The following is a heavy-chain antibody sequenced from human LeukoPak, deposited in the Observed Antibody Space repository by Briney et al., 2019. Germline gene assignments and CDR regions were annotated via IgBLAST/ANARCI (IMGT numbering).Heavy chain of an antibody. CDR1: GITFSGYA. CDR2: ISGSGGST. V-gene: IGHV3-23*01. J-gene: IGHJ1*01. D-gene: IGHD1-26*01. CDR3: AKDAIVGATNAEYFQN. Sequence: GGSLRLSCAASGITFSGYAMSWVRQAPGKGLEWVSVISGSGGSTYYADSVKGRFTISRDNSKNTLYLQMNSLRAEDTAVYYCAKDAIVGATNAEYFQNWGQGTLVTVSS.